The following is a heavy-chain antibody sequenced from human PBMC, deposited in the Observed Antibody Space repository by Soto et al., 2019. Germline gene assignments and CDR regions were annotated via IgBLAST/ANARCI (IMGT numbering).Heavy chain of an antibody. CDR1: GRTFSSYA. Sequence: ASVKVSCKASGRTFSSYAISWVRQAPGQGLEWMGGIIPIFGTENYAQKFQGRVTITADESTSTAYMELSSLRSEDTAVYYCARDSRIRITIFGVVIRYYYYGMDLWGQGTTVTVSS. V-gene: IGHV1-69*13. CDR2: IIPIFGTE. D-gene: IGHD3-3*01. J-gene: IGHJ6*02. CDR3: ARDSRIRITIFGVVIRYYYYGMDL.